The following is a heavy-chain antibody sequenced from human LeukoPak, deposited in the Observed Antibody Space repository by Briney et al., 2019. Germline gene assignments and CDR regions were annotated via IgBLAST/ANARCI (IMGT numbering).Heavy chain of an antibody. CDR3: ANGNRCTSPNCLGYYYFYMDV. J-gene: IGHJ6*03. CDR2: FSGSGGAT. V-gene: IGHV3-23*01. Sequence: GGSLTLSCAPSGFTFSSYAMNWVRQAPGRGLEWVSGFSGSGGATYYADSVKGRFTTSRDNSKNTLYLQMNSLRAEDTAVYYCANGNRCTSPNCLGYYYFYMDVWGKGTTVTVSS. D-gene: IGHD2-8*01. CDR1: GFTFSSYA.